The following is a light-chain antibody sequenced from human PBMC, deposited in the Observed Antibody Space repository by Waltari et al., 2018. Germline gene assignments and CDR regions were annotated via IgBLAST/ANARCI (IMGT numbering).Light chain of an antibody. J-gene: IGKJ4*01. CDR3: QQRSLWPLT. CDR2: DTS. CDR1: GSVSRY. V-gene: IGKV3-11*01. Sequence: EIVLTQSQATLSLFAGERATLSYRASGSVSRYLGWYQQKPGQAPRLLIYDTSIRATGVPARFIGSGYGTDFTLTISSLEPEDFALYFCQQRSLWPLTFGGGTKVEI.